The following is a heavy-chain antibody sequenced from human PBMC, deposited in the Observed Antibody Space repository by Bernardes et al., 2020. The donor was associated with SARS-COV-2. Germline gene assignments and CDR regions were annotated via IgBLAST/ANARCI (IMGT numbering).Heavy chain of an antibody. CDR3: ARGLASHIYDSGARDY. CDR2: TYISGTT. CDR1: GGSISSGNYY. Sequence: SETLSLTCTVSGGSISSGNYYWNCIRQPAGQGLEWIGRTYISGTTKYNPSLKSRVTISVDTSKKQLSLNLSSVTAADTAVYYCARGLASHIYDSGARDYWGQGILVTVSS. V-gene: IGHV4-61*02. J-gene: IGHJ4*02. D-gene: IGHD2-21*01.